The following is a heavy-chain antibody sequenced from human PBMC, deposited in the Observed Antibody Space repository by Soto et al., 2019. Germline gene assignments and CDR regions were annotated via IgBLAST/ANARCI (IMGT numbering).Heavy chain of an antibody. V-gene: IGHV3-21*01. Sequence: EVQLVEAGGGLVEPGGSLRLSCAPSGLSFSTHSMNWVRQAPGKGLEWVSSISSDSYYIYYAESVKDRFTISRDKAKNSQYLLMTSQRADDTAVYYCARNRNPSSKTHGMDVWGQGTTVTVSS. CDR1: GLSFSTHS. J-gene: IGHJ6*02. CDR3: ARNRNPSSKTHGMDV. CDR2: ISSDSYYI.